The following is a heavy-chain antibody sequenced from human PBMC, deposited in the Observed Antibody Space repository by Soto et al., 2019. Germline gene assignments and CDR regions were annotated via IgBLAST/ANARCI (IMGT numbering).Heavy chain of an antibody. V-gene: IGHV2-70*01. D-gene: IGHD3-22*01. CDR1: GFSLSTSGMC. CDR3: ARRGFYDSSGYDDAFDI. CDR2: IDWDDDK. J-gene: IGHJ3*02. Sequence: SGPTLVNPTQTLTLTCTFSGFSLSTSGMCVSWIRQPPGKALEWLALIDWDDDKYYSTSLKTRLTISKDTSKNQVVLTMTNMDPVDTATYYCARRGFYDSSGYDDAFDIWGQGTMVTVSS.